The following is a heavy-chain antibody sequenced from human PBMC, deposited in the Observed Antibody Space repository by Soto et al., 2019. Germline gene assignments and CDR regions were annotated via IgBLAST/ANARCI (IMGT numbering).Heavy chain of an antibody. CDR3: ARVSGGSGSAAYYYGMDV. D-gene: IGHD3-10*01. J-gene: IGHJ6*02. Sequence: QVQLVQSGAEVKKPGSSVNVSCKASGVTFSSYAISWVRQAPGQGLEWMGGIIPIFGTANYAQKFQGRVTSTADESTSTAYMELSSLRSEDTAVYYCARVSGGSGSAAYYYGMDVGGQGTTVTVAS. CDR2: IIPIFGTA. V-gene: IGHV1-69*01. CDR1: GVTFSSYA.